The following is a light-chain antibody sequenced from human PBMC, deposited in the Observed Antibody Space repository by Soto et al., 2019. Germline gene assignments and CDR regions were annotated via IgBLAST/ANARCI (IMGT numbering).Light chain of an antibody. CDR1: QSVSSSY. V-gene: IGKV3-20*01. CDR2: GAS. CDR3: HQYGSSPPVT. J-gene: IGKJ1*01. Sequence: EKVLTQSPGTLSLSPGERPSLPCRASQSVSSSYLAWYQQKPGQAPRLLIYGASSRATGIPDRFSGSGSGTDFTLTISRLEPEDFAMYYCHQYGSSPPVTFGQGTKVDIK.